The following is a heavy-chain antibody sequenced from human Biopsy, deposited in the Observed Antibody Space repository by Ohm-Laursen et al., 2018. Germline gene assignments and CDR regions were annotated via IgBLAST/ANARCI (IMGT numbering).Heavy chain of an antibody. J-gene: IGHJ4*02. D-gene: IGHD4-17*01. CDR2: INHSGET. V-gene: IGHV4-34*08. CDR3: GNEVYGRDY. CDR1: GATFSDYY. Sequence: SETLSLTCTVSGATFSDYYWSWIRQPPGKGLEWIGQINHSGETKYNPSLQSRVTISAEVSKNQFSLKLMSLTAADTAIYYCGNEVYGRDYWGQGARVTVSS.